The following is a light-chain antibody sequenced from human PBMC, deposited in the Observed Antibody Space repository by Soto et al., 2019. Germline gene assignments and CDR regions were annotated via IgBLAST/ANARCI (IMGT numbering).Light chain of an antibody. CDR1: QSLLHISNNKNY. V-gene: IGKV4-1*01. CDR3: QQYFLMSTWT. CDR2: WAS. Sequence: DIVMTQSPASLGVSLGERATINCKSSQSLLHISNNKNYLAWYQQKPGQPPELLIYWASTRKSGVPDRFSGSGSGTDFTLTISSLQAEDGAVYYCQQYFLMSTWTFGQGTKVEI. J-gene: IGKJ1*01.